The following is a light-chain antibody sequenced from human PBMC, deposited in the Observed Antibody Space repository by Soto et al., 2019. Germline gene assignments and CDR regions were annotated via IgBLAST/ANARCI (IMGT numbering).Light chain of an antibody. Sequence: DIQMTQSPSTLSASVGDRVTITCRASQSISSWLAWYQQKPGKAPKLLIYKASTLESGVPSRFSGSASGTEFTLTISSLQPDDLATYYCQQYSSRWTFGQGTKVEIK. CDR1: QSISSW. CDR2: KAS. V-gene: IGKV1-5*03. J-gene: IGKJ1*01. CDR3: QQYSSRWT.